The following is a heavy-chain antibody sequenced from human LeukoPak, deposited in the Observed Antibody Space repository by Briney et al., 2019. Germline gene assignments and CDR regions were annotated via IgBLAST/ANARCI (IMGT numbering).Heavy chain of an antibody. D-gene: IGHD5-24*01. CDR2: IIPIFGTA. CDR3: ARDGYNQTPLDY. J-gene: IGHJ4*02. CDR1: GGTFISYA. Sequence: GASVKVSCKASGGTFISYAISWVRQAPGQGLEWMGGIIPIFGTANYAQKFQGRVTITADESTSTAYMELSSLRSEDTAVYYCARDGYNQTPLDYWGQGTLVTVSS. V-gene: IGHV1-69*13.